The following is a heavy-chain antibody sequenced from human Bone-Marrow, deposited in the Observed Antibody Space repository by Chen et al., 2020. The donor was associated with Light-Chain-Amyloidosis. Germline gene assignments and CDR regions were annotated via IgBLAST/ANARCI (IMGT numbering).Heavy chain of an antibody. CDR1: GYTFTNYG. Sequence: QVQVVQSGAELKKPGASVRVSCKASGYTFTNYGIHWVRQAPGQGLEWVGWINPYNGKIDYAQKLQGRLTMTTDTSARTAYMELRSLRSDDTAVYYCARDTKEWLRNYGTDVWGQGTMVTVSS. CDR2: INPYNGKI. D-gene: IGHD6-19*01. CDR3: ARDTKEWLRNYGTDV. V-gene: IGHV1-18*04. J-gene: IGHJ6*02.